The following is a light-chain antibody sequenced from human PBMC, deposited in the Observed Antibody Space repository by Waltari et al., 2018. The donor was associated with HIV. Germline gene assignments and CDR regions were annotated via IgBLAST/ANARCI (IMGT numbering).Light chain of an antibody. CDR2: GNN. Sequence: QSVLTQPPSVSGAPGQRVPISCTGASSNTGTTYDVHRYQQLPGTAPKLLIYGNNKRPSGVPDRFSGSKSGTSASLAITGLQAEDEADYYCQSYDTSLSGRYVFGTGTKVTVL. CDR1: SSNTGTTYD. CDR3: QSYDTSLSGRYV. J-gene: IGLJ1*01. V-gene: IGLV1-40*01.